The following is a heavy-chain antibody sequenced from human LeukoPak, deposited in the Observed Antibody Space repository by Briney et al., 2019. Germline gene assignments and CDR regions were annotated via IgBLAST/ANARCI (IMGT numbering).Heavy chain of an antibody. D-gene: IGHD6-13*01. J-gene: IGHJ1*01. CDR2: INAGNGNT. V-gene: IGHV1-3*01. CDR1: GYIFTTYA. CDR3: ATTVSAGTYRYFQH. Sequence: GASVKVSCKASGYIFTTYAMHWVRQAPGQSLEWMGWINAGNGNTKYSQKFQGRVTITRDTSANIAYMELSSLRSGDTAVYYCATTVSAGTYRYFQHWGQGTLVTVSS.